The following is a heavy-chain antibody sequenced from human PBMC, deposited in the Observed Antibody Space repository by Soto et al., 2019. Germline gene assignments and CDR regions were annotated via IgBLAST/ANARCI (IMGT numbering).Heavy chain of an antibody. D-gene: IGHD3-10*01. CDR1: GYTFTSYA. Sequence: QVQLVQSGAEVKKPGASVKVSCKASGYTFTSYAMHWVRQAPGQRLEWMGWINAGNGNTKYSQKFQGRVTITRDTSASTAYMELSSLRSEDTAVYYCASVSVYYGSGSYYGFDYLGQGTLGNVSS. CDR3: ASVSVYYGSGSYYGFDY. V-gene: IGHV1-3*01. J-gene: IGHJ4*02. CDR2: INAGNGNT.